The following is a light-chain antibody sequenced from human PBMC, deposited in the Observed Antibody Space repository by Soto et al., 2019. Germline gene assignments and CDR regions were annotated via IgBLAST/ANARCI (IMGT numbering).Light chain of an antibody. J-gene: IGKJ4*01. CDR3: MQGTHLPLT. V-gene: IGKV2-30*01. Sequence: DVVMTQSPLSLPVTLGQPASISCRSSQSLVNSDGNTYLNWFHQRPGQSPRRLIYKVSNRDSGVPDRFSGSGSGNDFRLKISRVEAGDVGVYYCMQGTHLPLTFGGGTKVEIK. CDR2: KVS. CDR1: QSLVNSDGNTY.